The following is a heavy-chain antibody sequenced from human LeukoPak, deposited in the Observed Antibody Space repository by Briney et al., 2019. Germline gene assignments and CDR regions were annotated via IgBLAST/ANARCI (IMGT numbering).Heavy chain of an antibody. CDR1: GYTFTSYG. Sequence: ASVKVSCKASGYTFTSYGISWVRQAPGQGLEWMGWISAYNGNTNYAQKLQGRVTMTTDTSTSTAYMELRSLRSDDTAVYYCAREGVEAISYRSDEFDYWGQGTLVTVSS. CDR3: AREGVEAISYRSDEFDY. D-gene: IGHD3-16*02. V-gene: IGHV1-18*01. CDR2: ISAYNGNT. J-gene: IGHJ4*02.